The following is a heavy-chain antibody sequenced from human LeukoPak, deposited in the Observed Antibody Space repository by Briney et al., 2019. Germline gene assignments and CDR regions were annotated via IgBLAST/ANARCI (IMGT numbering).Heavy chain of an antibody. Sequence: SETLSLTCTVSGGSISSSSYYWGWIHQPPGKGLEWIGSIYYSGSTYYNPSLKSRVTISVDTSKNQFSLKLSSVTAADTAVYYCIYSYGYWYYFDYWGQGTLVTVSS. J-gene: IGHJ4*02. CDR3: IYSYGYWYYFDY. CDR1: GGSISSSSYY. V-gene: IGHV4-39*07. CDR2: IYYSGST. D-gene: IGHD5-18*01.